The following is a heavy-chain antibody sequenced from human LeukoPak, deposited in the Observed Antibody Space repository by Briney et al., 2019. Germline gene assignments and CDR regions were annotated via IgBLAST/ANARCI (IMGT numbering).Heavy chain of an antibody. J-gene: IGHJ4*02. CDR1: GLAFSAYK. CDR2: ISPTGSTT. CDR3: ARGPNSNWSGLDF. V-gene: IGHV3-74*01. D-gene: IGHD6-6*01. Sequence: GGSLRLSCAASGLAFSAYKMHWVRQAPRKGLVWVSRISPTGSTTSYADSVKGRFTVSRDNAKNTLYLQVNNQRAEDTAVYYCARGPNSNWSGLDFWGQGTLLTVSS.